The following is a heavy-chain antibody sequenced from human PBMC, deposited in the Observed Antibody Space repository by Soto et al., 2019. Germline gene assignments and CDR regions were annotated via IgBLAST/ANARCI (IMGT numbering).Heavy chain of an antibody. V-gene: IGHV1-8*01. D-gene: IGHD6-19*01. CDR2: MNPNSGNT. J-gene: IGHJ5*02. Sequence: ASVKVSCKASGYTFTSYDINWVRQATGQGLEWMGWMNPNSGNTGYAQKFQGRVTMTRNTSISKAYMELSSLRSEDTAVYYCARFYSSGWYLWFDPWGQGTLVTVSS. CDR1: GYTFTSYD. CDR3: ARFYSSGWYLWFDP.